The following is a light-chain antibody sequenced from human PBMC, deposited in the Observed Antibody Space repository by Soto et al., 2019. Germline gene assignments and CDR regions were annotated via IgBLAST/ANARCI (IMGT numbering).Light chain of an antibody. Sequence: QSVLTQPRSVSGSPGQSVTISCTGTSSDVGGYNYVSWYQQHPGKAPKLMIYDVSKRPSGVPDRFSGSKSGNTASLTISGLQAEDEAAYYCCSYAGSIYVFGTGTKLTVL. V-gene: IGLV2-11*01. CDR3: CSYAGSIYV. J-gene: IGLJ1*01. CDR2: DVS. CDR1: SSDVGGYNY.